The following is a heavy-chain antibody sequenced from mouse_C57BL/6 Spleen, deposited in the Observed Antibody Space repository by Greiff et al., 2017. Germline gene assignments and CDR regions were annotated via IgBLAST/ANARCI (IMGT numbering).Heavy chain of an antibody. D-gene: IGHD3-1*01. Sequence: VQLQQSVAELVKPGASVKISCKASGYEFSSYWMNWVKQRPGKGLEWIGQIYPGDGDTKYNGKFKGKATLTADESSSTAYMQLSSLTSEDSTVYYCARNGRAQTYFDYWGKGTTLTVSS. CDR2: IYPGDGDT. V-gene: IGHV1-80*01. CDR1: GYEFSSYW. J-gene: IGHJ2*01. CDR3: ARNGRAQTYFDY.